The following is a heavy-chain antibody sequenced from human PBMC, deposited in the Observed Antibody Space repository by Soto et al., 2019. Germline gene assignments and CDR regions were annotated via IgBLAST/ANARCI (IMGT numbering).Heavy chain of an antibody. J-gene: IGHJ4*02. CDR1: GFSSNSFN. D-gene: IGHD3-16*01. Sequence: GGSLRLSCLASGFSSNSFNMNWIRRAPGRGLEWVASISVSGDNIYYGDSVQGRFTISRDNSKRSVFLDLSSLRVEDTAVYYCARDLGLLKSLFDYWGQGTLVTAPQ. CDR2: ISVSGDNI. CDR3: ARDLGLLKSLFDY. V-gene: IGHV3-21*01.